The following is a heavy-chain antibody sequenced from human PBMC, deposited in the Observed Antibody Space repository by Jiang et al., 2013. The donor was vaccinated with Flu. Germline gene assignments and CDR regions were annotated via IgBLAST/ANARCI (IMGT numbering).Heavy chain of an antibody. CDR2: INPNSGGT. J-gene: IGHJ1*01. V-gene: IGHV1-2*06. CDR1: GYTFTGYY. Sequence: GYTFTGYYMHWVRQAPGQGLEWMGRINPNSGGTNYAQKFQGRATMTRDTSISTAYMELSRLRSDDTAVYYCARAGYDFWSKWFQHWGQGTLVTVSS. D-gene: IGHD3-3*01. CDR3: ARAGYDFWSKWFQH.